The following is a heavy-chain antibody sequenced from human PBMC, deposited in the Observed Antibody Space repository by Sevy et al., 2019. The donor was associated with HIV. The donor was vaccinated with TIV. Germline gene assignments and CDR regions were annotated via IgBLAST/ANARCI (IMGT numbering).Heavy chain of an antibody. J-gene: IGHJ4*02. D-gene: IGHD4-17*01. CDR2: IYYSGST. CDR3: AREGHYGDYEAGIDY. V-gene: IGHV4-59*01. CDR1: GGSISSYY. Sequence: SETLSLTCTVSGGSISSYYWSWIRQPPGKGLEWIGYIYYSGSTNYNPSLKSRVTISVDTSKNKFSLKLSSVTAADTAVYYCAREGHYGDYEAGIDYWGQGTLVTVSS.